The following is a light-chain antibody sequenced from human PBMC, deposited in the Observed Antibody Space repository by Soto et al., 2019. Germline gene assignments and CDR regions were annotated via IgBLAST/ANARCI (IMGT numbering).Light chain of an antibody. V-gene: IGKV1-5*01. J-gene: IGKJ1*01. Sequence: DIQMTQSPSTLSGSVGDRVTITCRASQSISSWLAWYQQKPGKAPKLLIYDASSLKTGVPSRFSGSGSGTEFTLTISNLQPDDFATYYCQQYDSYSSGPFGQGTKVDI. CDR3: QQYDSYSSGP. CDR2: DAS. CDR1: QSISSW.